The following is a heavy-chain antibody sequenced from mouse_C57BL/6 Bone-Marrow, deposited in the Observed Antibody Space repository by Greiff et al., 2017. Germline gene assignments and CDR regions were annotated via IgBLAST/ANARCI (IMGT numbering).Heavy chain of an antibody. CDR2: IDPNSGGT. CDR3: ARSTYSNYRYYYAMDY. D-gene: IGHD2-5*01. Sequence: QVQLQQPGAELVKPGASVKLSCKASGYTFTSYWMHWVKQRPGRGLEWIGRIDPNSGGTKYNEKFKSKDTLTVDKPSSTAYMQLSSLTSEDSAVYYCARSTYSNYRYYYAMDYWGQGTSVTVSS. V-gene: IGHV1-72*01. CDR1: GYTFTSYW. J-gene: IGHJ4*01.